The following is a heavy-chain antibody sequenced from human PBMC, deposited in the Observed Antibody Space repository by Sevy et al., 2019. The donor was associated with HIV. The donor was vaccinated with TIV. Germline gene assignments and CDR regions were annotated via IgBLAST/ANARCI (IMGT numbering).Heavy chain of an antibody. J-gene: IGHJ6*02. V-gene: IGHV1-8*01. D-gene: IGHD6-13*01. Sequence: ASVKVSCKASGYTFTSYDINWVRQATGQGLEWMGWMNPNSGNTGYAQKFQGRVTMTRNTSISTAYMELSSLRSEDTAVDYCARGPGIAAAGPGGDYYYGMDVWGQGTTVTVSS. CDR3: ARGPGIAAAGPGGDYYYGMDV. CDR2: MNPNSGNT. CDR1: GYTFTSYD.